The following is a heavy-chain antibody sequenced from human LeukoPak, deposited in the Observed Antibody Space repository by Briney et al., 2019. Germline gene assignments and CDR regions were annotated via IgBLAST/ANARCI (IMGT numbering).Heavy chain of an antibody. CDR1: GFTFSTYG. CDR3: AKVSTSWGFDY. CDR2: ISYDGSKK. J-gene: IGHJ4*02. V-gene: IGHV3-30*18. Sequence: GRSLRLSCAASGFTFSTYGMHWVRQAPGKGLEWVALISYDGSKKYYADSVKGRFTISRDNVKNSLYLQMNSLRAEDTAVYYCAKVSTSWGFDYWGQGTLVTVSS. D-gene: IGHD6-13*01.